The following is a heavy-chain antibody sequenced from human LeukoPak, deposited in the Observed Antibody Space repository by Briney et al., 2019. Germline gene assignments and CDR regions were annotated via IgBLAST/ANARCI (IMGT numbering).Heavy chain of an antibody. Sequence: SETLSLTCTVSGGSISSSSYYSGWIRQPPGKGLEWIVSIYYSGRTYYNPSLKSRVTISVDTSKNQFSLKLSSVTAADTAVYYCAGQYCSSTSCYYNWFDPWGQGTLVTVSS. D-gene: IGHD2-2*01. CDR3: AGQYCSSTSCYYNWFDP. J-gene: IGHJ5*02. CDR2: IYYSGRT. V-gene: IGHV4-39*01. CDR1: GGSISSSSYY.